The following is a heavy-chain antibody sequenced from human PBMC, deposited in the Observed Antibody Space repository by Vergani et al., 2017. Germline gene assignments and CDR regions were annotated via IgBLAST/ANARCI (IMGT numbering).Heavy chain of an antibody. Sequence: QVQLVESGGGVVQPGGSLRLSCIASGFTFRIYGMHWVRQAPGKGLEWVAFIRYDGTKRFYGDSVKGRFTISRDNSQTTVFLQMNSLRADDSAVYYCAKDHYDFWSGYPNLSPFDLWGRGTLVTVSS. CDR1: GFTFRIYG. D-gene: IGHD3-3*01. V-gene: IGHV3-30*02. CDR3: AKDHYDFWSGYPNLSPFDL. J-gene: IGHJ2*01. CDR2: IRYDGTKR.